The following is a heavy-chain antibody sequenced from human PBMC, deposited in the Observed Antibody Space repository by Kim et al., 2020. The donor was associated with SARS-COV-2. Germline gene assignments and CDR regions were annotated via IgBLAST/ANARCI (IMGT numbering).Heavy chain of an antibody. D-gene: IGHD5-12*01. CDR3: ARLDGYNFKGYFDY. CDR2: ISGSGSST. J-gene: IGHJ4*02. V-gene: IGHV3-23*01. CDR1: GFTFSSYA. Sequence: GGSLRLSCAASGFTFSSYALSWVRQAPGKGLEWVSGISGSGSSTYYAASVRGRFTISRDNSKNTLYLHMNSLRAEDTAVYYCARLDGYNFKGYFDYWGQGTLVTLSS.